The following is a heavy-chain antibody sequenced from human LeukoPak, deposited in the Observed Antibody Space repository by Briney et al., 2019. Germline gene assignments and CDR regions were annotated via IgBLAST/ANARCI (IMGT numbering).Heavy chain of an antibody. CDR3: AKSYSSSWTRYFDD. CDR1: GFTFSSYA. D-gene: IGHD6-13*01. V-gene: IGHV3-23*01. Sequence: PGGSLTLSCAASGFTFSSYAMSWVRQAPGKGLEWVSAISGSGDNTYYADSVKGRITISRDNSKNTLYLQMSSLRAEDTAVYYCAKSYSSSWTRYFDDWGQGILVTVSS. J-gene: IGHJ4*02. CDR2: ISGSGDNT.